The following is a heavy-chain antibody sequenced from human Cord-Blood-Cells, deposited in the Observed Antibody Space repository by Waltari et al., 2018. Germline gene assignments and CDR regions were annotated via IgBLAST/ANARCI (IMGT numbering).Heavy chain of an antibody. CDR3: ARHGFRFLEWLLYFDY. J-gene: IGHJ4*02. CDR2: IYYSGST. V-gene: IGHV4-39*01. D-gene: IGHD3-3*01. Sequence: QLQLQESGPGLVKPSETLSLTCTVSGGSISSSSSYWGWIRQPPGKGLEWVGSIYYSGSTYYNPSLKSRVTISVDTSKNQFSLKLSSVTAADTAVYYCARHGFRFLEWLLYFDYWGQGTLVTVSS. CDR1: GGSISSSSSY.